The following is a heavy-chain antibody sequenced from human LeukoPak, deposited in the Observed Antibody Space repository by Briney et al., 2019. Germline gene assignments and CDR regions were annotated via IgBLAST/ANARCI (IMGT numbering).Heavy chain of an antibody. CDR3: ARAGQYRFDY. D-gene: IGHD2/OR15-2a*01. CDR1: GFTFSSYW. J-gene: IGHJ4*02. Sequence: GGSLRLSCAASGFTFSSYWMHWVRQAPGKGLVWVSRTNSDGSTTNYADSVKGRFTISRDNAKNTLYLQMNSLRADDTAVYYCARAGQYRFDYWGQGALVTVSS. V-gene: IGHV3-74*01. CDR2: TNSDGSTT.